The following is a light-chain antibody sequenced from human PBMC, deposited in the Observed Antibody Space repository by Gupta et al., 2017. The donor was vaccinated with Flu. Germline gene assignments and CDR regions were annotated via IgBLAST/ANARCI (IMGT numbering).Light chain of an antibody. CDR1: SSNIGAGYD. V-gene: IGLV1-40*01. Sequence: QSVLTPPPSVSAAPGHRVTLSYPRSSSNIGAGYDVHWYQQLPGTAPKLLIYGNINRPSGVPDRFSGSKSGTSASLAITGLQAEDEADYYCQSYDSSLSEVFGGGTKLTVL. J-gene: IGLJ3*02. CDR2: GNI. CDR3: QSYDSSLSEV.